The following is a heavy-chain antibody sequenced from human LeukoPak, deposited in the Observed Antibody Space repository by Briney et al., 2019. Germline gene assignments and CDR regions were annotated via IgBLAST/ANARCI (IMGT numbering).Heavy chain of an antibody. J-gene: IGHJ3*02. CDR3: ARVSRQYYYDSSGYYLNAFDI. CDR1: GYTFTGYY. CDR2: INPNSGGT. D-gene: IGHD3-22*01. V-gene: IGHV1-2*02. Sequence: ASVKVSCKASGYTFTGYYMHWVRQAPGQGLEWMGWINPNSGGTNYAQKFQGRVTMTRDTSISTAYMELSRLRSDDTAVYYCARVSRQYYYDSSGYYLNAFDIWGQGTMVTVSS.